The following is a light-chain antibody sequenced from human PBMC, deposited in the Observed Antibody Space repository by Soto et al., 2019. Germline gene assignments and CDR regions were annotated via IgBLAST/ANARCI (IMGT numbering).Light chain of an antibody. CDR3: HQYGSSPRT. CDR1: QSVTSNY. Sequence: DIVLTQSPCTLSLSPGARATLSCRASQSVTSNYLAWFQQQPGQAPRLLIYVASREATGIPSRFSGSGSGTDFTLTISRLEPEDFAVYFCHQYGSSPRTFGQGTKLDIK. CDR2: VAS. J-gene: IGKJ2*01. V-gene: IGKV3-20*01.